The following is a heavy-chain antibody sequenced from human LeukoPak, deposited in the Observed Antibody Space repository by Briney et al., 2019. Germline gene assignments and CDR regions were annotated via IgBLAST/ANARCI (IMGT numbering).Heavy chain of an antibody. CDR1: GFTFSSYS. J-gene: IGHJ4*02. Sequence: GGSLRLSCAASGFTFSSYSMNWVRQAPGKGLEWVSYISSSSSTIYYADSVKGRFTISRDNAKNSLYLQMNSLRAEDTAVYYCAREGVRGSGSYYNLFARAYFDYWGQGTLVTVSS. CDR2: ISSSSSTI. V-gene: IGHV3-48*04. D-gene: IGHD3-10*01. CDR3: AREGVRGSGSYYNLFARAYFDY.